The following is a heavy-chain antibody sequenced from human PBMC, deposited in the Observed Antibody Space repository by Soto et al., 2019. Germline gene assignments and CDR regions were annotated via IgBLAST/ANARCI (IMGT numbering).Heavy chain of an antibody. CDR1: GESLSGYY. D-gene: IGHD3-3*01. CDR2: INHSGSA. CDR3: ASHDFWSGYHYLDY. Sequence: PSETLSLTCTVSGESLSGYYWSWIRQPPGKGLEWIGGINHSGSANYNPSLETRVTISVDLSKKQFSLKLSSMTAADTAVYFCASHDFWSGYHYLDYWGQGIPVTVSS. J-gene: IGHJ4*02. V-gene: IGHV4-34*01.